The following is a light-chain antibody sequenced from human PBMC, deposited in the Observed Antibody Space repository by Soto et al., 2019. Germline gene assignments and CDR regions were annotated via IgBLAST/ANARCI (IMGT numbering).Light chain of an antibody. CDR1: QAIGGI. V-gene: IGKV1-9*01. Sequence: IQLTQSPSFFSALEENKVPITSGPSQAIGGILAWFQQKPGKAPKFLFYAASTLQSGVPSRFSGSGSGTEFTLTISSLQPEDFATYYCQQLNSYPTLTFGGGTKVEIK. CDR3: QQLNSYPTLT. CDR2: AAS. J-gene: IGKJ4*01.